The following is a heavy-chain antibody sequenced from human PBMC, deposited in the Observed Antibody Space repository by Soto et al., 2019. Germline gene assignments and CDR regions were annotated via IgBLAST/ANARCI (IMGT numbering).Heavy chain of an antibody. Sequence: GGSLRLSCAASGFTFSSYGMHWVRQAPGKGLEWVAVISYDGSNKYYADSVKGRFTISRDNSKNTLYLQMNSLRAEDTAVYYCAKDPMDALYYFDYWGQGTLVTVSS. CDR1: GFTFSSYG. CDR3: AKDPMDALYYFDY. D-gene: IGHD3-10*01. V-gene: IGHV3-30*18. J-gene: IGHJ4*02. CDR2: ISYDGSNK.